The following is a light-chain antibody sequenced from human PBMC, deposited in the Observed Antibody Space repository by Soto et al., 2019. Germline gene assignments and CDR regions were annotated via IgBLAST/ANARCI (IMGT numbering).Light chain of an antibody. V-gene: IGKV1-27*01. CDR3: QKYNSAPWT. CDR1: QGITNS. CDR2: GAS. Sequence: DIQMTQSPSSLSASVGDRVTITCRASQGITNSLAWYQQKPGKVPKLLIYGASTLQSGVPSRFSGSGSGTDFTLTISSLQPEDVATYYCQKYNSAPWTFGQGTKVEIK. J-gene: IGKJ1*01.